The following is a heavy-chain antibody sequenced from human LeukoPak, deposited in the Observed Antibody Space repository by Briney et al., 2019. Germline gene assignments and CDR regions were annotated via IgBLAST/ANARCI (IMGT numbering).Heavy chain of an antibody. V-gene: IGHV1-2*02. CDR2: INPNSGGT. CDR3: ARKFLGSRGYYFDY. D-gene: IGHD3-10*01. J-gene: IGHJ4*02. Sequence: GASVKVSCKASGYTFTGFYRHWVRQAPGQGLEWMGWINPNSGGTNYAQKFQGRVTMTRDTSISTAYMELSRLRSDDTAVYYCARKFLGSRGYYFDYWGQGTLVTVSS. CDR1: GYTFTGFY.